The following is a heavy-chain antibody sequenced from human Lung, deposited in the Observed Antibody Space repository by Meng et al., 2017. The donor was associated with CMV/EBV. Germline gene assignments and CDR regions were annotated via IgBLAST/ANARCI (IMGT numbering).Heavy chain of an antibody. CDR2: ISSSGTYI. J-gene: IGHJ4*02. Sequence: GEXXTISCAASGFTFSSYSMNCVRQAPGKGLEWISSISSSGTYIYYADSVKGRFTIYRDNAQNSLYLQIKSLIAEDTALYYCARELSSADYYFEYWGQGAPVNVCS. V-gene: IGHV3-21*01. D-gene: IGHD2-2*01. CDR1: GFTFSSYS. CDR3: ARELSSADYYFEY.